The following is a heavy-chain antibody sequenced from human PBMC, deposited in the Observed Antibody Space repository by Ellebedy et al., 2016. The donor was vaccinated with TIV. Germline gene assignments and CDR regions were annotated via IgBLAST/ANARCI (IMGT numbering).Heavy chain of an antibody. CDR2: IRWNSATI. Sequence: SLKISCVASGCTFEDYAMHSVRQAPGRGLEWVASIRWNSATIAYADSVRGRFTISRDNAKNSLYLQMHSLRTEDMAFYYGAKARELIYEAFDIWGLGTMVTVSS. J-gene: IGHJ3*02. CDR1: GCTFEDYA. V-gene: IGHV3-9*03. CDR3: AKARELIYEAFDI. D-gene: IGHD3-10*01.